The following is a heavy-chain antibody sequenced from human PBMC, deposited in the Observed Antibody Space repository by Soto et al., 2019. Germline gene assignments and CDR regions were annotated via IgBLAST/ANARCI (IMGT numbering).Heavy chain of an antibody. Sequence: GGSLRLSCAASGFTFSSYDMHWVRQATGKGLEWVSAIGTAGDTYYPGSVKGRFTISRENAKNSLYLQMNSLRAEDTAVYYCARPYREYDILTGFDYWGQGTLVTVSS. V-gene: IGHV3-13*01. CDR1: GFTFSSYD. J-gene: IGHJ4*02. CDR2: IGTAGDT. CDR3: ARPYREYDILTGFDY. D-gene: IGHD3-9*01.